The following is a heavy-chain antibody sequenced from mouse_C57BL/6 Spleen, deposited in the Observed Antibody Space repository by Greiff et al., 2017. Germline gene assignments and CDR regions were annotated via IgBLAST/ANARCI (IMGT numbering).Heavy chain of an antibody. Sequence: EVKLQQSGPELVKPGASVKIPCKASGYTFTDYNMDWVKQSHGKSLEWIGDINPNNGGTIYNQKFKGKATLTVDKSSSTAYMELRSLTSEDTAVYYCARAGYSNLWFAYWGQGTLVTVSA. V-gene: IGHV1-18*01. D-gene: IGHD2-5*01. CDR3: ARAGYSNLWFAY. CDR2: INPNNGGT. J-gene: IGHJ3*01. CDR1: GYTFTDYN.